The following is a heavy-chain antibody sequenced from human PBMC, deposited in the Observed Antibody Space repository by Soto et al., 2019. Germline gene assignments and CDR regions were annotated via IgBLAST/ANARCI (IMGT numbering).Heavy chain of an antibody. CDR2: IYPSGMP. J-gene: IGHJ4*02. CDR3: ARDILEGSGSYYGSYFDY. CDR1: GGSISNAAYS. V-gene: IGHV4-30-2*01. Sequence: PSETLSLTCTVSGGSISNAAYSWSWIRQTPGKGLEWIGYIYPSGMPFYNPSLKSRVTMSVDTSKNQFSLKLSSVTAADTAVYYCARDILEGSGSYYGSYFDYWGQGTLVTVSS. D-gene: IGHD1-26*01.